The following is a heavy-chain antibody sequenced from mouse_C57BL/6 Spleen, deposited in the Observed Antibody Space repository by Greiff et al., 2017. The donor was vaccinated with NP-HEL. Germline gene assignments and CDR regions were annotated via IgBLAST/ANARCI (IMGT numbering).Heavy chain of an antibody. CDR3: TTSSYYYGSSSQFAY. V-gene: IGHV14-4*01. Sequence: VQLKQSGAELVRPGASVKLSCTASGFNIKDDYMHWVKQRPEQGLEWIGWIDPENGDTEYASKFQGKATITADTSSNTAYLQLSSLTSEDTAVYYCTTSSYYYGSSSQFAYWGQGTLVTVSA. CDR1: GFNIKDDY. D-gene: IGHD1-1*01. J-gene: IGHJ3*01. CDR2: IDPENGDT.